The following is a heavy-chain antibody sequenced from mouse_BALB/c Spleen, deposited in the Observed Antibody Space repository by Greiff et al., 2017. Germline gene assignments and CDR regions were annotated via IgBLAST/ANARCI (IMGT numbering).Heavy chain of an antibody. V-gene: IGHV1-18*01. CDR3: SREITTKYYYAMDY. Sequence: VQLQQSGPELVKPGASVKIPCKASGYTFTDYNMDWVKQSHGKSLEWIGDINPNNGGTIYNQKFKGKATLTVDKSSSTAYMELRSLTSEDTAVYYCSREITTKYYYAMDYWGQGTSVTVSS. J-gene: IGHJ4*01. CDR1: GYTFTDYN. CDR2: INPNNGGT. D-gene: IGHD2-4*01.